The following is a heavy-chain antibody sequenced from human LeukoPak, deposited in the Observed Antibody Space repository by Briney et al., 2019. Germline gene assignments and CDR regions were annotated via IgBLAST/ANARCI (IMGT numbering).Heavy chain of an antibody. V-gene: IGHV3-23*05. D-gene: IGHD5-24*01. CDR2: IHPSGINT. CDR3: AKSGYNRFDY. Sequence: GGPLRLSCVASGFTFSTYGMSWVRQAPGKGLEWVSTIHPSGINTHHADSVKGRFTISRDNSRNTLYLQMNSLRAEDTAVYYCAKSGYNRFDYWGQGTLVTVSS. J-gene: IGHJ4*02. CDR1: GFTFSTYG.